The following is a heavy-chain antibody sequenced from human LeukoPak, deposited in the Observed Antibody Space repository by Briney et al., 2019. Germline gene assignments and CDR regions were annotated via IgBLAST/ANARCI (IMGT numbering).Heavy chain of an antibody. CDR2: IYYSGST. CDR3: AGDRQEWEPAGDYYYGMDV. J-gene: IGHJ6*02. V-gene: IGHV4-31*03. D-gene: IGHD1-26*01. CDR1: GGSISSGGYY. Sequence: SETLSLTCTVSGGSISSGGYYWSWIRQHPGKGLEWIGYIYYSGSTYYNPSLKSRVTISVDTSKNQFSLKLSSVTAADTAVYYCAGDRQEWEPAGDYYYGMDVWGQGTTVTVSS.